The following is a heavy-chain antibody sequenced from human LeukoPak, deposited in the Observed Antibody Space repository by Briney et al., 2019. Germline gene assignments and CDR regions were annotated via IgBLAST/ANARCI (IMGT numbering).Heavy chain of an antibody. CDR2: VSSSSSYI. Sequence: GGSLRLSCAASGFTFSSYSMNWVRQAPGKGLEWVSSVSSSSSYIHYADSAKGRFTIPRDNVKNSLYLQMNSLRAEDTAVYYCARGSSGYSALDYWGQGTLVTVSP. D-gene: IGHD3-22*01. J-gene: IGHJ4*02. V-gene: IGHV3-21*01. CDR1: GFTFSSYS. CDR3: ARGSSGYSALDY.